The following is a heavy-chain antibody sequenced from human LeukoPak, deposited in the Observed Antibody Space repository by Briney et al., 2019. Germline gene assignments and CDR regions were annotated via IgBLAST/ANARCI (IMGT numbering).Heavy chain of an antibody. CDR1: GFTFSSYG. D-gene: IGHD4-23*01. V-gene: IGHV3-23*01. J-gene: IGHJ4*02. CDR2: ISGSGGST. Sequence: GGSPRLSCAASGFTFSSYGMSWVRQAPGKGLEWVSAISGSGGSTYYADSVKGRFTISRDNSKNTLYLQMNSLRAEDTAVYYCAKDFSTVVRTPFDYWGQGTLVTVSS. CDR3: AKDFSTVVRTPFDY.